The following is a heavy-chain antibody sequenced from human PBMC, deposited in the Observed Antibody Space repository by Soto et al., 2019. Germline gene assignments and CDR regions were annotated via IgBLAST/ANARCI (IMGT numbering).Heavy chain of an antibody. V-gene: IGHV1-18*01. Sequence: ASVKVSCKASGYSFTRYGIAWARQAPGQGLEWMGWINTYNGNTNYALNLQGRVTLTTDTSTSTAYMELTSLRSNDTAIYYCAMVDVYVTPSPQDVWGQGTTVTVSS. CDR3: AMVDVYVTPSPQDV. CDR2: INTYNGNT. CDR1: GYSFTRYG. J-gene: IGHJ6*02. D-gene: IGHD3-16*01.